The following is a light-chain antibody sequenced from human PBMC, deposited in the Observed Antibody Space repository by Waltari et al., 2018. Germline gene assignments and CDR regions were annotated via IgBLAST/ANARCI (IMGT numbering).Light chain of an antibody. V-gene: IGLV6-57*04. J-gene: IGLJ1*01. CDR1: SGSMASNF. Sequence: NFILTQPHSVSESQGKTVTISCTRSSGSMASNFVQWYQQRPGSAPTIVIYESNQRPSAVPDRFSGSIDSSSNSASLTISGLMIEDEADYYCQSYDSSNLGLYVFGTGTKVTVL. CDR2: ESN. CDR3: QSYDSSNLGLYV.